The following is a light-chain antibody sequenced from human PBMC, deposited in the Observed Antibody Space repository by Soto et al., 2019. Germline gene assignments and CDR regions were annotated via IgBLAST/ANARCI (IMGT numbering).Light chain of an antibody. J-gene: IGKJ1*01. Sequence: EIVMTQSPATLSVSPGGRATLSCRASQSISDTLAWYQQKPGQAPRLLIHGASTRATGFPARFSGSWSGTDFTLTISSLQSEDFAVYYCQQYNNWPWTFGQGTKVDIK. V-gene: IGKV3-15*01. CDR3: QQYNNWPWT. CDR1: QSISDT. CDR2: GAS.